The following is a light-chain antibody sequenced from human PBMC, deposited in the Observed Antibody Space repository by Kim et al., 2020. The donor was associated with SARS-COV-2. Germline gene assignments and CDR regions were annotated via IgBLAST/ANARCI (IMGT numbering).Light chain of an antibody. CDR2: RNN. V-gene: IGLV10-54*01. CDR1: SSNVGNLG. J-gene: IGLJ3*02. Sequence: RQTAALTCAGNSSNVGNLGAAWLQQHRGHPPKLRFYRNNSRPSGIWERLSASRSGNTASLPITGLQPEDEADYYCSAWDSSLSTWVFGGGTQLTVL. CDR3: SAWDSSLSTWV.